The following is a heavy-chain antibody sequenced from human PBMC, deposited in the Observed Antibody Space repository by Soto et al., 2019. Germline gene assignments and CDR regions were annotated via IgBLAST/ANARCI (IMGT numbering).Heavy chain of an antibody. V-gene: IGHV1-2*04. CDR3: AVKRRSGSYFFDY. D-gene: IGHD1-26*01. Sequence: ASVKVSCKASGYTFTGYYMHWVRQAPGQGLEWMGWINPNSGGTNYAQRFQGWVTMTRDTSISTAYMELSRLRSDDTAVYYCAVKRRSGSYFFDYWGQGTLVTVSS. CDR2: INPNSGGT. J-gene: IGHJ4*02. CDR1: GYTFTGYY.